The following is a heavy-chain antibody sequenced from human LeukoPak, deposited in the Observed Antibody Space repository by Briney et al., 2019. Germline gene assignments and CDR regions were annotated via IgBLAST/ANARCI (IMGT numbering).Heavy chain of an antibody. D-gene: IGHD1-26*01. CDR1: GGSINTYY. CDR2: IYNSGST. J-gene: IGHJ3*02. Sequence: PSETLSLTCTVSGGSINTYYWTWIRQPPGKGLEWIGYIYNSGSTNYNPSLKGRFTISTDTSKKQFSRRVSSVTAADTAVYYCARRLRIEGGTRRGDALDMWGQGTMVTVSS. CDR3: ARRLRIEGGTRRGDALDM. V-gene: IGHV4-59*08.